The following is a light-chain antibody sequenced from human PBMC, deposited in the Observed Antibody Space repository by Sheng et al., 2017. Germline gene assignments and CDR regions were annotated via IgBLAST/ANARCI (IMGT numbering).Light chain of an antibody. Sequence: DIQMTQSPSTLSASVGDRVTITCRASQSVSTWLAWYQQKPGKAPKILIYKASSLESGVPSRFSGSGSGTEFTLIISSLQPDDSATYYCQHYSNDWRFGQGTKVEIK. CDR3: QHYSNDWR. J-gene: IGKJ1*01. CDR1: QSVSTW. V-gene: IGKV1-5*03. CDR2: KAS.